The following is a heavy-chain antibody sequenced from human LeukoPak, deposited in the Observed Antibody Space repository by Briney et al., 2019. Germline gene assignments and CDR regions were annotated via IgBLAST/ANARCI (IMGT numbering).Heavy chain of an antibody. D-gene: IGHD1-26*01. V-gene: IGHV3-7*01. Sequence: GGSLRLSCAASEFTFSSYWMSWVRQAPGKGLEWVANIKQDGSEKYYVDPVKGRFTISRDNAKNSLYLQMNSLRAEDTAVYYCARTIDNYYYMDVWGKGTTVTVSS. J-gene: IGHJ6*03. CDR3: ARTIDNYYYMDV. CDR2: IKQDGSEK. CDR1: EFTFSSYW.